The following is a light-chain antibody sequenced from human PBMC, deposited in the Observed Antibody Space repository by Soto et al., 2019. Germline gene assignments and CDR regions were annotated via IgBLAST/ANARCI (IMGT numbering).Light chain of an antibody. Sequence: EIVLTQSPATLSLSPWERATLSCRASQSVSSYLAWYQQKPGQAPRLLIYDASTRATGIPARFSGSGSGTDFTLTISSLEPEDFAVYYCQQRSNWPPITFGQGTRLEI. CDR2: DAS. V-gene: IGKV3-11*01. CDR1: QSVSSY. J-gene: IGKJ5*01. CDR3: QQRSNWPPIT.